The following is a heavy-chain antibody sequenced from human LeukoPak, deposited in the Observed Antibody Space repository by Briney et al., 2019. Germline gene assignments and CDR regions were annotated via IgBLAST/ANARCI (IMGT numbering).Heavy chain of an antibody. CDR2: ISGSGGST. CDR3: ARGRLAVGDGVDY. J-gene: IGHJ4*02. D-gene: IGHD6-19*01. V-gene: IGHV3-23*01. CDR1: GFTFSSYA. Sequence: LPGGSLRLSCAASGFTFSSYAMSWVRQAPGKGLEWVSAISGSGGSTYYADSVKGRFTISRDNSKNTLYLQMNSLRAEDTAVYYCARGRLAVGDGVDYWGQGTLVTVSS.